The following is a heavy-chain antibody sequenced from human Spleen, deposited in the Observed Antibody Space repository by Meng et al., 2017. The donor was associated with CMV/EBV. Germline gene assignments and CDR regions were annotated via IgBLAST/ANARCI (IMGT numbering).Heavy chain of an antibody. Sequence: SGYSFTSYWIGWVRQMPGKGLEWMGIIYPGDSDTRYSPSFQGQVTISADKSISTAYLQWSSLKASDTAMYYCARLADSGSYGNYFDYWGQGTLVTVSS. V-gene: IGHV5-51*01. CDR1: GYSFTSYW. CDR3: ARLADSGSYGNYFDY. CDR2: IYPGDSDT. D-gene: IGHD1-26*01. J-gene: IGHJ4*02.